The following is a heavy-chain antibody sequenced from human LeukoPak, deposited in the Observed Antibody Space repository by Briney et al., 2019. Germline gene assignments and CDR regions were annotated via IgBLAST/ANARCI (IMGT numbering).Heavy chain of an antibody. CDR3: ARDHSSSCQLLDY. D-gene: IGHD6-13*01. CDR2: MDPISGNT. CDR1: GYTFTSYD. V-gene: IGHV1-8*01. Sequence: ASVKVSCKASGYTFTSYDINWVRQATGQGLEWMGWMDPISGNTGSAQKFQGRVSMTRNNPIGTAYMELSSLRSEDTAVYYCARDHSSSCQLLDYWGQGTLVTISS. J-gene: IGHJ4*02.